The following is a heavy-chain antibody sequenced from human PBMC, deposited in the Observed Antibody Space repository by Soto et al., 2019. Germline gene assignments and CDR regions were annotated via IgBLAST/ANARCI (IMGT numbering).Heavy chain of an antibody. J-gene: IGHJ3*02. V-gene: IGHV4-34*01. D-gene: IGHD3-9*01. CDR2: INHSGST. CDR3: ARHSTVLRYFDWSSGAFDI. CDR1: GGSFSGHY. Sequence: SETLSLTCAVYGGSFSGHYWSWIRQPPGKGLEWIGEINHSGSTNYNPSLKSRVTISVDTSKNQFSLKLSSVTAADTAVYYCARHSTVLRYFDWSSGAFDIWGQGTMVTVSS.